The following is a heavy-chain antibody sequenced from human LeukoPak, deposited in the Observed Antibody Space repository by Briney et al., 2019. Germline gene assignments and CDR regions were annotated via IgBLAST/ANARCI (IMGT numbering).Heavy chain of an antibody. CDR3: ARVINNGRGGVTTSPYYYYYYMDV. CDR1: GYTFTSYG. Sequence: ASVTVSCKASGYTFTSYGISWVRQAPGQGLEWMGWISAYNGNTNYAQKLQGRVTMTTDTSTSTAYMELRSLRSDDTAVYYCARVINNGRGGVTTSPYYYYYYMDVWGKGTTVTVSS. CDR2: ISAYNGNT. J-gene: IGHJ6*03. V-gene: IGHV1-18*01. D-gene: IGHD3-16*01.